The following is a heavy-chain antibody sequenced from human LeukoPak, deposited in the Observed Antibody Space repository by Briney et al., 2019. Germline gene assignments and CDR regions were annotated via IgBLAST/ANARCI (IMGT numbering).Heavy chain of an antibody. CDR2: TRSKAYGGTT. CDR1: GFIFGDYA. V-gene: IGHV3-49*03. J-gene: IGHJ4*02. Sequence: GGSLRLSCTASGFIFGDYAMSWFRQAPGKGLEWVGFTRSKAYGGTTEYAASVKGRFTISRDDSKSIAYLQMNSLKIEDTAVYYCSPTRRFGELFGHRVFDYWGQGTLVTVSS. CDR3: SPTRRFGELFGHRVFDY. D-gene: IGHD3-10*01.